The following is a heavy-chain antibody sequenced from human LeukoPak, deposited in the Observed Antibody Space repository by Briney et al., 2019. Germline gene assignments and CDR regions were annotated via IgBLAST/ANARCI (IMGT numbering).Heavy chain of an antibody. V-gene: IGHV3-21*01. J-gene: IGHJ3*02. CDR3: ARGGAAADIDAFDI. CDR2: ISSSSSYI. CDR1: GFTFSSYY. Sequence: GGSLRLSCAGSGFTFSSYYMNWVHQAPGKGLEWVSSISSSSSYIYYADSVKGRFTISRDDAKNSLYLQMNSLRAEDTAVYYCARGGAAADIDAFDIWGHGTMVTVSS. D-gene: IGHD6-13*01.